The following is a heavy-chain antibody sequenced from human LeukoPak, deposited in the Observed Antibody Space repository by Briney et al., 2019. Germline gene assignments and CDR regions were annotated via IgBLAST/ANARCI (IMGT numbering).Heavy chain of an antibody. V-gene: IGHV3-20*01. CDR1: GFTFDDYG. CDR2: INWNGGST. Sequence: GGSLRLSCAASGFTFDDYGMSWVRQAPGKGLEWVSGINWNGGSTGYADSVKGRFTISRDNAKNSLYLQMNSLRAEDTALYHCARVRLRFLEWNYDAFDIWGQGTMVTVSS. CDR3: ARVRLRFLEWNYDAFDI. D-gene: IGHD3-3*01. J-gene: IGHJ3*02.